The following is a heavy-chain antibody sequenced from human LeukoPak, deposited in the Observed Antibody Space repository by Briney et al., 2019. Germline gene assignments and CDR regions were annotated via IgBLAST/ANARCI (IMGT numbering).Heavy chain of an antibody. CDR2: IKQDGSER. Sequence: PGGSLRLSCAASGFIFSNYWMSWVRQAPGKRLEWVANIKQDGSERYYVDSVKGRFSIFRENAKNSLYLQMNSLRAEDTAVYYCARINSGLRWGDALDIWGQGTMVTVSS. J-gene: IGHJ3*02. V-gene: IGHV3-7*01. D-gene: IGHD5-12*01. CDR1: GFIFSNYW. CDR3: ARINSGLRWGDALDI.